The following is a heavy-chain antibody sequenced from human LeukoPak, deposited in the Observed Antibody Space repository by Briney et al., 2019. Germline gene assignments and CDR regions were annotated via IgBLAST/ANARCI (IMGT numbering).Heavy chain of an antibody. Sequence: PSETLSLTCSVSGWSVNRGSYYWTWIRQPPGKGLEWIGDIYYSETTNYNPSLESRVTISVDTSKTQFSLRLSSVTGADTAVYYCARDGYNFNYYYGMDVWGQGTTVTVSS. CDR3: ARDGYNFNYYYGMDV. J-gene: IGHJ6*02. V-gene: IGHV4-61*01. D-gene: IGHD5-24*01. CDR2: IYYSETT. CDR1: GWSVNRGSYY.